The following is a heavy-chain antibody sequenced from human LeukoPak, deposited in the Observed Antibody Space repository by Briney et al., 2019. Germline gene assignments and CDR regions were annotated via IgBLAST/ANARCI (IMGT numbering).Heavy chain of an antibody. CDR1: GGSFSGYY. Sequence: SETLSLTCAVYGGSFSGYYWSWIRQPPGKGLEWIGEINHSGSTNYNPSLKSQVTTSVDTSKNQFSLKLSSVTAADTAVYYCARVPRGYSYYFDYWGQGTLVTVSS. V-gene: IGHV4-34*01. J-gene: IGHJ4*02. CDR3: ARVPRGYSYYFDY. CDR2: INHSGST. D-gene: IGHD3-22*01.